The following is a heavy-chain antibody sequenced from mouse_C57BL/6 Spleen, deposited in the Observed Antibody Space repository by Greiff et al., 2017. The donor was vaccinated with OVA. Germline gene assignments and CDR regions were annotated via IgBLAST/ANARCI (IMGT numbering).Heavy chain of an antibody. V-gene: IGHV1-53*01. CDR1: GYTFTSYW. D-gene: IGHD3-2*02. Sequence: QVQLQQPGTDLVKPGASVKLSCKASGYTFTSYWMHWVKQRPGQGLEWIGNINPSNGGTNYNEKFKSKATLTVDKSSSTAYMQLSSLTSEGSAVYYCARGCDSSGYDYAMDYWGQGTSVTVSS. J-gene: IGHJ4*01. CDR3: ARGCDSSGYDYAMDY. CDR2: INPSNGGT.